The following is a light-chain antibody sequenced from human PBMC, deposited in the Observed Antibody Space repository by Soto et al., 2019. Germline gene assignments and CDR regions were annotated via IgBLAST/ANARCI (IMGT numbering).Light chain of an antibody. J-gene: IGKJ1*01. CDR1: QSISNW. CDR3: LQDYSYPRT. CDR2: DVS. V-gene: IGKV1-5*01. Sequence: DIQMTQSPSTLSASVGDRVTITCRASQSISNWLAWYQQKPGKAPTLLIYDVSRLESGVPSRFSGSGSGTDFTLTISSLQPEDFATYYCLQDYSYPRTFSQGTKVDI.